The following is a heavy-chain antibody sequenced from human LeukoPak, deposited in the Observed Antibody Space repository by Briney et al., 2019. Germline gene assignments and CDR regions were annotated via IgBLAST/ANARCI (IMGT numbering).Heavy chain of an antibody. D-gene: IGHD6-13*01. V-gene: IGHV3-74*01. Sequence: GGSLRLSCAASGFTFSNYWMHWVRQAPGKGLVWVSRINTDGTNTHYADSVKGRFTISRDNAKNTVYLQMNSLRAEDTAVYYCAKTRGIAAAGTPYYWGQGTLVTVSS. CDR2: INTDGTNT. J-gene: IGHJ4*02. CDR3: AKTRGIAAAGTPYY. CDR1: GFTFSNYW.